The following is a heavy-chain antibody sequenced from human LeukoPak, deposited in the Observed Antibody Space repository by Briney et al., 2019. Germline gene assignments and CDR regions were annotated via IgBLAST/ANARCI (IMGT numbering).Heavy chain of an antibody. CDR1: GFTFSSYE. V-gene: IGHV3-48*03. D-gene: IGHD5-12*01. CDR3: SSGLRLNH. CDR2: ISSGTTM. Sequence: GGSLRLSCAASGFTFSSYEMNWVRQAPGKGLEWVSYISSGTTMYYADSVKGRFTISRDNAKSSLYLQMNRPRAEDTAVYHCSSGLRLNHWGQGTLVTVSS. J-gene: IGHJ5*02.